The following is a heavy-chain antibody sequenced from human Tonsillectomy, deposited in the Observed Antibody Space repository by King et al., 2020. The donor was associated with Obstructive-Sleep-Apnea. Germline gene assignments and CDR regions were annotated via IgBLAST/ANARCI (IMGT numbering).Heavy chain of an antibody. Sequence: VQLVESGAEVKKPGASVNISCKASGYTFTNYYIHWVRQAPGHGLEWMGIINPRADSTNYAQKFQGRVTMTRDTSTSTVYMEVSSLRSEDTAVYYCARDFQDLYGDYYFDFWGQGTLVTVSS. D-gene: IGHD4-17*01. V-gene: IGHV1-46*01. J-gene: IGHJ4*02. CDR2: INPRADST. CDR1: GYTFTNYY. CDR3: ARDFQDLYGDYYFDF.